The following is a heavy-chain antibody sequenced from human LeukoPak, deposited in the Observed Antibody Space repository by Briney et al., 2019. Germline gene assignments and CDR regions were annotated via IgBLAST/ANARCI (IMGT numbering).Heavy chain of an antibody. CDR3: ARERRVYSYDSFIGDY. Sequence: GASVKVSCKASGYTFTDYYIHWVRQAPGQGLEWMGWINPNSGGTNYAQRFQGRVTMTRDTSISTLYMELSRLRSDDTALYYCARERRVYSYDSFIGDYWGQGTLVTVSS. CDR2: INPNSGGT. J-gene: IGHJ4*02. D-gene: IGHD5-18*01. V-gene: IGHV1-2*02. CDR1: GYTFTDYY.